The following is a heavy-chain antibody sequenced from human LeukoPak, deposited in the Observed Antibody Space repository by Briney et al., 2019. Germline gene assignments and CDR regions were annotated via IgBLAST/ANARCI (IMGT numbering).Heavy chain of an antibody. CDR3: ASMRYYDDSSGSGDIDY. V-gene: IGHV4-59*01. J-gene: IGHJ4*02. CDR2: IYYSGST. D-gene: IGHD3-22*01. CDR1: DGSISSYY. Sequence: PSETLSLTCTVSDGSISSYYWSWIRQPPGKGLEWIGYIYYSGSTNYNPSLKSRVTISVDTSKNQFSLKLSSVTAADTAVYYCASMRYYDDSSGSGDIDYRGQGTLVTVSS.